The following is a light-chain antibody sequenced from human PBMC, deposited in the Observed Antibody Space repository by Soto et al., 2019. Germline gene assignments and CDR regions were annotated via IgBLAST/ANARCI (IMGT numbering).Light chain of an antibody. CDR1: QRISNW. J-gene: IGKJ4*01. CDR2: KAS. CDR3: QQYNSYPLT. Sequence: DMRMTESASALSASVGDRVTIACRASQRISNWLASYQQTPGKXXQLLIYKASSLASGLPPSFSGSGLGTEFTLTTSRLQPDAFATYYCQQYNSYPLTIGAGTKV. V-gene: IGKV1-5*03.